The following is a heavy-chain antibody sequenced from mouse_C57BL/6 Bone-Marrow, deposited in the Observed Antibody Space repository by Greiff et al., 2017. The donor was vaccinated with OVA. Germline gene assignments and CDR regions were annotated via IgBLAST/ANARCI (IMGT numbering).Heavy chain of an antibody. CDR3: ARCHDGYLE. CDR1: GYSFTDYN. D-gene: IGHD6-1*01. V-gene: IGHV1-39*01. J-gene: IGHJ2*01. CDR2: INPNYGTT. Sequence: VHVKQSGPELVKPGASVKVSCKASGYSFTDYNMNWVKQSNGKSLEWIGVINPNYGTTSYNQKFKGKATLTVDQSSSTAYMQLNSLTSEDAAVDYCARCHDGYLEWGQGTTLTVSS.